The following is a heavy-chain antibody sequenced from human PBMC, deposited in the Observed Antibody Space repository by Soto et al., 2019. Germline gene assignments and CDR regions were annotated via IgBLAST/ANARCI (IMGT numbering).Heavy chain of an antibody. CDR2: IYSGGST. CDR1: GFTVSSNY. V-gene: IGHV3-53*01. D-gene: IGHD3-3*01. J-gene: IGHJ6*02. CDR3: ARDMIFGVVLGMDA. Sequence: GGSLRLSCAASGFTVSSNYMSWVRQAPGKGLEWVSVIYSGGSTYYADSVKGRFTISRDNSKNTLYLQMNSLRAEDTAVYYCARDMIFGVVLGMDAWGQGTTVTVSS.